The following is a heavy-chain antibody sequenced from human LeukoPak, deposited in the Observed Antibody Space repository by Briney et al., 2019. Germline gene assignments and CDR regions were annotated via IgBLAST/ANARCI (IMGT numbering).Heavy chain of an antibody. CDR2: ISYDGNNK. CDR1: GFTFSNSA. Sequence: GGSLRLSCAASGFTFSNSAMHWVRQAPGKGLEWVAFISYDGNNKYYADSVKGRFTISRDNAKNTLYLQMNSLRAEDTAVYYCARDLVSPPSHYGMDVWGQGTTVTVSS. J-gene: IGHJ6*02. V-gene: IGHV3-30-3*01. CDR3: ARDLVSPPSHYGMDV.